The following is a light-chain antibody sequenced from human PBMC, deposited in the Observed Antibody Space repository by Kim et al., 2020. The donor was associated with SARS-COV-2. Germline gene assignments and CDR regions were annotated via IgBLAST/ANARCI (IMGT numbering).Light chain of an antibody. Sequence: EVVLTQSPATLSLSPGDRTTLSCRASLSVSTRLAWYQQKPGQPPRLLMYEVSNRATATPARFSGSGSGTDFTLTISSLEPEDFAVYYCQQRKSWPLTFGQGTRLEIK. V-gene: IGKV3-11*01. CDR1: LSVSTR. J-gene: IGKJ5*01. CDR3: QQRKSWPLT. CDR2: EVS.